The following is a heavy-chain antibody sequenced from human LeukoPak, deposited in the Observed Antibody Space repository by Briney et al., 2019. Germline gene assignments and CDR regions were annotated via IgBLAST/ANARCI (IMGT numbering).Heavy chain of an antibody. J-gene: IGHJ4*02. CDR2: INQDGSEK. V-gene: IGHV3-7*01. D-gene: IGHD6-19*01. CDR3: ARDLPPSVAGYFDY. CDR1: GFTFSSYW. Sequence: GGFLRLSCAASGFTFSSYWMNWVRQAPGKRLEWVANINQDGSEKYYVDSVKGRFTISRDNANNSLYLQMNSLRAEDTAVYYCARDLPPSVAGYFDYWGQGTLVTVSS.